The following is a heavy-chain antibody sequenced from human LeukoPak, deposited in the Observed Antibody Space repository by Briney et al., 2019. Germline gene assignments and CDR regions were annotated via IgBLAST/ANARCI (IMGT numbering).Heavy chain of an antibody. CDR2: ISCSSGTI. J-gene: IGHJ4*02. CDR1: GFTFSSYS. CDR3: ARDLGGEQWLEVLVG. V-gene: IGHV3-48*01. D-gene: IGHD6-19*01. Sequence: PGGSLRLSCAGSGFTFSSYSMNWVRQAPGKGLEWISYISCSSGTIYYADSVKGRFTIFRDNAKNSLYLQMNSLRGEDTAVYYCARDLGGEQWLEVLVGWGQGTLVTVSS.